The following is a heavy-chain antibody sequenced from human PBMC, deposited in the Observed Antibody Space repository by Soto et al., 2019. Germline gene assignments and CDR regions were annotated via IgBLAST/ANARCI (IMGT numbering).Heavy chain of an antibody. CDR2: ISYDGSNK. Sequence: QVQLVESGGGVVQPGRSLRLSCAASGFTFSSYAMHWVRQAAGKGLEWVAVISYDGSNKYSADSVTGRFNISRDNSKNPLYLQMTSLRAEDTAVSYCARESAESYFDYWRQGTLVTVSS. J-gene: IGHJ4*02. CDR3: ARESAESYFDY. CDR1: GFTFSSYA. V-gene: IGHV3-30-3*01.